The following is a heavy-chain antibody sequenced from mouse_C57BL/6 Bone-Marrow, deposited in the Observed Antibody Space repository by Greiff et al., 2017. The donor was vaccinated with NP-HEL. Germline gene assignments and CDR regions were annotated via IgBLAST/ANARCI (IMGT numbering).Heavy chain of an antibody. J-gene: IGHJ3*01. CDR3: ARGPSSYPDRYYGSSYVSAY. V-gene: IGHV1-53*01. CDR2: INPSNGGT. CDR1: GYTFTSYW. Sequence: QVQLQQPGTELVKPGASVKLSCKASGYTFTSYWMHWVKQRPGQGLEWIGNINPSNGGTNYNEKFKSKATLTVDKSSSTAYMQLSSLTSEDSAVYYCARGPSSYPDRYYGSSYVSAYWGQGTLVTVSA. D-gene: IGHD1-1*01.